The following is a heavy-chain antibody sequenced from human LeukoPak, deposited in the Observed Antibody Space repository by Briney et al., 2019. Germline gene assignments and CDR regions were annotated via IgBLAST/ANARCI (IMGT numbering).Heavy chain of an antibody. D-gene: IGHD1-20*01. J-gene: IGHJ4*02. CDR3: ARRITGTTSDSFDY. Sequence: SETLSLTCTVSGGSISSNVFYWGWIRQPPGKGLEWIGSIYYSGSTYYNPSLKSRVTISVDTSKNHFSLRLRSLTAADTVVYYCARRITGTTSDSFDYWGQGTLVTVSS. V-gene: IGHV4-39*02. CDR2: IYYSGST. CDR1: GGSISSNVFY.